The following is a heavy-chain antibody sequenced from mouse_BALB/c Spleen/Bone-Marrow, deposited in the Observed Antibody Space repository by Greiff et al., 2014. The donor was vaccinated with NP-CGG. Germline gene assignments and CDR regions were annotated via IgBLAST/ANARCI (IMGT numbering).Heavy chain of an antibody. CDR3: TRSYGSSYEYYFDY. CDR1: GYTFTSYW. V-gene: IGHV1-69*02. Sequence: QVQLQQSGAELVRPGASVELSCKASGYTFTSYWINWVKQRPGQGLEWIGNIYPSDSYTNYNQKFKDKATLTVDKSSSTAYMQLSSPTSEDSAVYYCTRSYGSSYEYYFDYWGQGTTLTVSS. D-gene: IGHD1-1*01. J-gene: IGHJ2*01. CDR2: IYPSDSYT.